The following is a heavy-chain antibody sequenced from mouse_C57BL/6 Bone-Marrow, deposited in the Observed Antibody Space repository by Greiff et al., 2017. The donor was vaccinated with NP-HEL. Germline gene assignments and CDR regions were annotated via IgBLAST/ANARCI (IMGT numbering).Heavy chain of an antibody. Sequence: QVQLQQSGAELARPGASVKMSCKASGYTFTSYTMHWVKQRPGQGLEWIGYINPSSGYTKYNQKFKDKAKLTADKSSSTAYMQLSSLTSEDSAVYYCARTITTVVACDYWGQGTTLTVSS. CDR3: ARTITTVVACDY. V-gene: IGHV1-4*01. CDR1: GYTFTSYT. D-gene: IGHD1-1*01. J-gene: IGHJ2*01. CDR2: INPSSGYT.